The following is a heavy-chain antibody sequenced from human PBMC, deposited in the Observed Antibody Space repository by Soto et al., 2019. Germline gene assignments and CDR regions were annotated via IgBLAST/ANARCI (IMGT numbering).Heavy chain of an antibody. D-gene: IGHD3-10*01. CDR2: IWYDGSNK. CDR1: GFTFSSYG. J-gene: IGHJ6*03. V-gene: IGHV3-33*01. Sequence: QVQLVESGGGVVQPGRSLRLSCAASGFTFSSYGMHWVRQAPGKGLEWVAVIWYDGSNKYYADSVKGRFTISRDNSKNTLYLQMNSLRAEDRAVYYCARDNKGLLWFGQRDYMDVWGKGTTVTVSS. CDR3: ARDNKGLLWFGQRDYMDV.